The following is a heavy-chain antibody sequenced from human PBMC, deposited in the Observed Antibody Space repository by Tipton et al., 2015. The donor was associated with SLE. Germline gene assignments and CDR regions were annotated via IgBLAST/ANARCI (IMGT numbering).Heavy chain of an antibody. CDR3: ASRDRSSDY. CDR2: ISAYIGNT. V-gene: IGHV1-18*01. J-gene: IGHJ4*02. CDR1: GYTFNTYD. Sequence: QLVQSGAEVKKPGASVKVSCKASGYTFNTYDINWVRQAPGQGLQWIGWISAYIGNTNYAQNLQGRVTMTTDTSTSTAYMELRSLRSDDTAVYYCASRDRSSDYWGQGTLVTVSS. D-gene: IGHD3-10*01.